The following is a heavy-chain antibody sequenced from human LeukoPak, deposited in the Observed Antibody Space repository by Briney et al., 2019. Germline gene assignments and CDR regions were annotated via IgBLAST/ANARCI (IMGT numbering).Heavy chain of an antibody. CDR2: IVGSGGST. J-gene: IGHJ4*02. CDR3: AKNPQYYYDSSGFFEY. CDR1: RFTFSRYA. V-gene: IGHV3-23*01. D-gene: IGHD3-22*01. Sequence: GGSLRLSCAASRFTFSRYAMNWVRQAPGKRLEWVSAIVGSGGSTYYEDSVKGRLTISRDNSKNTLYLQMNSLRVADTAVYYCAKNPQYYYDSSGFFEYWGQGTLVTVSS.